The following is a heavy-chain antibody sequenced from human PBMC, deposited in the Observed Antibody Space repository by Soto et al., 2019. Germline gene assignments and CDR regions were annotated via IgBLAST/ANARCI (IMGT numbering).Heavy chain of an antibody. Sequence: PGGSLRLSCEASGFIFSNYWMHWVRQTPGTGLVWVSRISNDGSITNYADSVKGRFTISRDNAKNTLYLQMNSLRAEDTAVYYCAKDLTWNQADYWGQGARVTVSS. CDR1: GFIFSNYW. CDR2: ISNDGSIT. V-gene: IGHV3-74*01. D-gene: IGHD1-1*01. CDR3: AKDLTWNQADY. J-gene: IGHJ4*02.